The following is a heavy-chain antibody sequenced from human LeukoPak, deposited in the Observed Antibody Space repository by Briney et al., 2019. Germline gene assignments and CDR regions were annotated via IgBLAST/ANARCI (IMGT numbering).Heavy chain of an antibody. J-gene: IGHJ4*02. CDR2: ITDGADT. CDR3: AKVDYWSPENYLDS. CDR1: GFPFGSYA. Sequence: GGSLRLSCAASGFPFGSYAMTWVRQAPGKGLESVSVITDGADTYYADSVKGRFTISRNNSQNTVHLQMDNLRADDTAVYYCAKVDYWSPENYLDSWGQGTLVTVSS. D-gene: IGHD1-1*01. V-gene: IGHV3-23*01.